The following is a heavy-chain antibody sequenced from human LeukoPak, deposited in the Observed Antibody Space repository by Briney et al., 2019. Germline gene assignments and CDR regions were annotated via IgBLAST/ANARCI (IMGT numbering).Heavy chain of an antibody. Sequence: PSETLSLTCAVYGGSFSDYYWSWIRQPPGKGLEWIGEINHSGSTDYNPSLKSRVTISVDTSKNQFSLKLSSVTAADTAVYYCAYSRGFQQQWGQGTPVTVSS. CDR3: AYSRGFQQQ. J-gene: IGHJ1*01. CDR2: INHSGST. D-gene: IGHD3-22*01. V-gene: IGHV4-34*01. CDR1: GGSFSDYY.